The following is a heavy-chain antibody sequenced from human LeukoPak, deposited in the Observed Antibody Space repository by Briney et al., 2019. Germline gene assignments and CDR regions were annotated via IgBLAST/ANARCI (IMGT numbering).Heavy chain of an antibody. CDR3: ARAPSYDILTGFIDY. V-gene: IGHV3-33*01. CDR2: IWYDGSNK. CDR1: GFTFSSYG. Sequence: GGSLRLSCAASGFTFSSYGMHWVRQAPGKGLEWVAVIWYDGSNKYYADSVKGRFTTSRDNSKNTLYLQMNSLRAEDTAVYYCARAPSYDILTGFIDYWGQGTLVTVSS. J-gene: IGHJ4*02. D-gene: IGHD3-9*01.